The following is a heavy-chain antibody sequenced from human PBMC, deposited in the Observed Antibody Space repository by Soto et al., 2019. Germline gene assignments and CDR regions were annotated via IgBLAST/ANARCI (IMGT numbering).Heavy chain of an antibody. Sequence: GASVKVSCKASGGTFSSYAISWVRQAPGQGLEWMGGIIPIFGTANYAQEFQGRVTITADKSTSTAYMELSSLRSEDTAVYYCARFRTTLGYYYYGMDVWGQGTTVTVSS. V-gene: IGHV1-69*06. CDR1: GGTFSSYA. J-gene: IGHJ6*02. CDR3: ARFRTTLGYYYYGMDV. CDR2: IIPIFGTA. D-gene: IGHD1-7*01.